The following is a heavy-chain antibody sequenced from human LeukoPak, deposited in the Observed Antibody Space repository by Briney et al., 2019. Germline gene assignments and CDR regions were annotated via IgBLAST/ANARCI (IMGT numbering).Heavy chain of an antibody. CDR3: AKGSGGTAMVIPFDY. CDR2: ISGSGGST. Sequence: GGSLRLSCAASGFTFSSYAMSWGRQAPGKRLEWVSAISGSGGSTYYADSVKGRFTISRDNSKNTLYLQMNSLRAEDTAVYYCAKGSGGTAMVIPFDYWGQGTLVTVSS. J-gene: IGHJ4*02. V-gene: IGHV3-23*01. CDR1: GFTFSSYA. D-gene: IGHD5-18*01.